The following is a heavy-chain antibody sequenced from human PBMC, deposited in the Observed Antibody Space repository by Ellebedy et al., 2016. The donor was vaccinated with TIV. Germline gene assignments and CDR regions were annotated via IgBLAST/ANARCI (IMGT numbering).Heavy chain of an antibody. CDR2: ISGPTATT. J-gene: IGHJ5*02. Sequence: PGGSLRLSCAASGFTFSDFSMNWVRQAPGKGLEWLSHISGPTATTYYADSVKGRFTISRDNAKNSLYLQMNSLRDEDTAVYYCARGTRLLIHHWGRGTLVTVSS. CDR1: GFTFSDFS. V-gene: IGHV3-48*02. CDR3: ARGTRLLIHH. D-gene: IGHD1/OR15-1a*01.